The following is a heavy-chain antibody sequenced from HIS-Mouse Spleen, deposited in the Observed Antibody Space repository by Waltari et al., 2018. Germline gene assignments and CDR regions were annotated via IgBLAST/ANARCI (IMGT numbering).Heavy chain of an antibody. Sequence: QLQLQASGPGLVKPSATLSLTCTVSGGSLSRSRYYWGWIRQPPGKGLEWIGSIYYSGSTYYNPSLKSRVTISVDTSKNQFSLKLSSVTAADTAVYYCAREIPYSSSWYDWYFDLWGRGTLVTVSS. V-gene: IGHV4-39*07. CDR3: AREIPYSSSWYDWYFDL. J-gene: IGHJ2*01. D-gene: IGHD6-13*01. CDR2: IYYSGST. CDR1: GGSLSRSRYY.